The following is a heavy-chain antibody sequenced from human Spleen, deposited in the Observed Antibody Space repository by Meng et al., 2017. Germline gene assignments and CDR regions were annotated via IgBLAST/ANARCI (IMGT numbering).Heavy chain of an antibody. Sequence: GGSLRLSCAASGFSFSSYAMHWVRQAPGKGLEWVAVISYDGSNKYYADSVKGRFTISRDNSKNTLYLQMNSLRAEDTAVYYCARDDPYYYDSSGYYYGWGPGVVDYWGQGTLVTVSS. CDR3: ARDDPYYYDSSGYYYGWGPGVVDY. CDR1: GFSFSSYA. CDR2: ISYDGSNK. D-gene: IGHD3-22*01. J-gene: IGHJ4*02. V-gene: IGHV3-30*04.